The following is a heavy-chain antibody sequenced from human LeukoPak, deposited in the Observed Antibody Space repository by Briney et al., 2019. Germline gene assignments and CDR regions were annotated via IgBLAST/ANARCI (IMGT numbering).Heavy chain of an antibody. CDR1: GFTFSNSA. CDR2: IGGSGSTT. V-gene: IGHV3-23*01. J-gene: IGHJ3*02. D-gene: IGHD2-2*01. CDR3: ARGFCSSTSCYASGDDAFDI. Sequence: GGSLRLSCAASGFTFSNSAMSWVRQAPGEGLEWVSAIGGSGSTTFYADSVKGRFTISRDNSKNTLYLQMNSLRAEDTAVYYCARGFCSSTSCYASGDDAFDIWGQGTMVTVSS.